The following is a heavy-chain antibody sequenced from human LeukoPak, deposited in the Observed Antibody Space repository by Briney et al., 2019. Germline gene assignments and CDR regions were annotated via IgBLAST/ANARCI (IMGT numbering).Heavy chain of an antibody. D-gene: IGHD3-22*01. CDR3: AKDRPNFHENSGHYYRRDGDS. CDR1: GFTFYMYA. Sequence: GGSLTLSCQASGFTFYMYAMSWVRQAPGKGLEWVASMCGTAGCTFYPDSVKGRFTISRDNSRNVLYLRMNSLTAEDTAIYYCAKDRPNFHENSGHYYRRDGDSWGQGTLVTVSS. J-gene: IGHJ5*01. V-gene: IGHV3-23*01. CDR2: MCGTAGCT.